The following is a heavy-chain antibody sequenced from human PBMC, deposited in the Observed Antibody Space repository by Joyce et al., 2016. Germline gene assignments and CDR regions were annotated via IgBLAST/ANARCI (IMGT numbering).Heavy chain of an antibody. V-gene: IGHV3-30-3*01. CDR2: MSYDGSNE. Sequence: QVQLVESGGGVVQPGRSLRLSCAASGFTFVSYAMHWVRQAPGKGLEGGAVMSYDGSNEYYADSVKGRFTISRDNSKNTLYLQVNSLRVEDTAVYYCARDAIVASFGAGLSDYWGQGTLVTVSS. CDR3: ARDAIVASFGAGLSDY. J-gene: IGHJ4*02. D-gene: IGHD5-12*01. CDR1: GFTFVSYA.